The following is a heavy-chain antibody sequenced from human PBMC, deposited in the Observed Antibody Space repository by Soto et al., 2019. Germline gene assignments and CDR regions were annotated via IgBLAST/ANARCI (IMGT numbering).Heavy chain of an antibody. J-gene: IGHJ4*02. CDR2: ISGSGGST. CDR3: ARGGGGGLFEH. CDR1: GFTFSSYA. V-gene: IGHV3-23*01. D-gene: IGHD2-21*01. Sequence: PGGSLRLSCAASGFTFSSYAMSWVRQAPGKGLEWVSAISGSGGSTYYADSVKGRFTISRDNTKSSLFLQMNSLGVEDTAVYYCARGGGGGLFEHWGQGVLVTVSS.